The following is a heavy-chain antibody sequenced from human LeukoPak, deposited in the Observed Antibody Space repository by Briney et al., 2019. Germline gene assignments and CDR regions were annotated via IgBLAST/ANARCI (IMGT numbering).Heavy chain of an antibody. CDR3: ARDHVGAFDY. CDR2: ISAYNGNT. CDR1: GYTFTSYG. V-gene: IGHV1-18*01. J-gene: IGHJ4*02. D-gene: IGHD1-26*01. Sequence: ASVNVSYKASGYTFTSYGISWVRQAPGQGLGWMGWISAYNGNTNYAQKLQGRVTMTTDTSTSTVYMELRSLRSDDTAVYYCARDHVGAFDYWGQGTLVTVSS.